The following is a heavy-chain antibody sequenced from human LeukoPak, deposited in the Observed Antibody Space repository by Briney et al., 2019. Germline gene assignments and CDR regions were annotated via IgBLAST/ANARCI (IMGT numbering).Heavy chain of an antibody. CDR1: GGSISGYY. Sequence: PSETLSLTCTVSGGSISGYYWSWLRQPPGKGLEWIGYVYSTGSTYYNPSLKSRVTISLDTSNKQFSLHLISVTAADTAMYYCARHYDTPSYYSNYFDSWGQGTLITVSS. CDR2: VYSTGST. V-gene: IGHV4-59*08. D-gene: IGHD3-22*01. CDR3: ARHYDTPSYYSNYFDS. J-gene: IGHJ4*02.